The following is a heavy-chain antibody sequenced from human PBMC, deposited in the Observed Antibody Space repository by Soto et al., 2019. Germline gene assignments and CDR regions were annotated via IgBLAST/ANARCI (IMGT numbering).Heavy chain of an antibody. CDR2: IDYSGST. V-gene: IGHV4-61*01. CDR1: GGSVSSSSFY. D-gene: IGHD3-16*01. J-gene: IGHJ4*02. CDR3: VRDTYGGLSGDTFDY. Sequence: QVQLQESGPGLVKPSETLSLTCAVSGGSVSSSSFYWTWIRQPPGKELEWIGNIDYSGSTKYTPSLRSRVTISIDTSKNQFSLKLSSVTAADTAIYYCVRDTYGGLSGDTFDYWGQGTLVTVSS.